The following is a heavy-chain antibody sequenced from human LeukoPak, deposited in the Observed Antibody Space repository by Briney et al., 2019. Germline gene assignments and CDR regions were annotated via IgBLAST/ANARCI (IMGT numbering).Heavy chain of an antibody. D-gene: IGHD6-6*01. V-gene: IGHV3-21*06. J-gene: IGHJ5*02. Sequence: GGSLRLSCAASGFTFGRFTMHWVRPAPGKGLEWVSSIFGSSSVVHYPLSLKGRFTVSRDNTQNSLYLQMHSLTAEDTAVYYCARGPYSSSTGWFDTWGQGALVTVSS. CDR2: IFGSSSVV. CDR1: GFTFGRFT. CDR3: ARGPYSSSTGWFDT.